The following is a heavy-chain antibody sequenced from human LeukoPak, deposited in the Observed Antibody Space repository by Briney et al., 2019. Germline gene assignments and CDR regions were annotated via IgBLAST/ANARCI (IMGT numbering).Heavy chain of an antibody. CDR3: ARTQGDMSSGYLSPDY. CDR2: IVVGSGNT. V-gene: IGHV1-58*01. J-gene: IGHJ4*02. Sequence: SVKVSCKASGFTFTSSAVQWVRQARGQRLEWIGWIVVGSGNTNYAQKFQERVTITRDMSTSTAYMELSSLRSEDTAVYYCARTQGDMSSGYLSPDYWGQGTLVTVSS. CDR1: GFTFTSSA. D-gene: IGHD3-22*01.